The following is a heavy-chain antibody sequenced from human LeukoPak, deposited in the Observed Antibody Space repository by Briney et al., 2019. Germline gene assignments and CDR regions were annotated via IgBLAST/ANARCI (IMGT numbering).Heavy chain of an antibody. J-gene: IGHJ3*02. Sequence: GGSLRLSCAASGFTFSSYGMHWVRQAPGKGLEWVAFIRYDGSNKYYADSVKGRFTISRDNSKNTLYLQMNSLRAEDTAVYYCARPTTVTRAFDIWGQGTMVTVSS. CDR2: IRYDGSNK. D-gene: IGHD4-17*01. CDR1: GFTFSSYG. V-gene: IGHV3-30*02. CDR3: ARPTTVTRAFDI.